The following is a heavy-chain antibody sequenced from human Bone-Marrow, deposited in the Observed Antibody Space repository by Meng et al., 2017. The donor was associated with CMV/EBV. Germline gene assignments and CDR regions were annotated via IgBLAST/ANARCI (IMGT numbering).Heavy chain of an antibody. CDR2: ISGSGGST. CDR1: GFTFSSYA. J-gene: IGHJ4*02. V-gene: IGHV3-23*01. D-gene: IGHD6-6*01. Sequence: GESLKISCAASGFTFSSYAMSWVRQAPGKGLEWVSAISGSGGSTYYADSVKGRSTISRDNSKNTLYLQMNSLRAEDTAVYYCAKDSAEYSSSSDYWGQGTLVTVSS. CDR3: AKDSAEYSSSSDY.